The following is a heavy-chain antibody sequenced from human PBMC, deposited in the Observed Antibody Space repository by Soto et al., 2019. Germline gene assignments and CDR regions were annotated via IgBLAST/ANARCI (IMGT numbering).Heavy chain of an antibody. V-gene: IGHV2-5*02. J-gene: IGHJ4*01. CDR1: GFSLSTNAMS. Sequence: QISLRESGPTLVKPTQTLTLTCTFSGFSLSTNAMSVAWIRQPPGKALEWLALIYWDDDKRYNPSLESRLTNPQDTSKNPVVPNMTNLDPSDNAPYFRAPSPTVDAYFDLWGPGTPVTLPS. CDR3: APSPTVDAYFDL. CDR2: IYWDDDK.